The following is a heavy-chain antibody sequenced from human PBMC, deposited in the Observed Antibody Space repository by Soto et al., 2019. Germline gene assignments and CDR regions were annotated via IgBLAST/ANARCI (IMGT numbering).Heavy chain of an antibody. CDR2: IKEDGSEK. Sequence: EVQLLESGGGLVQPGGSLRLSCAASGFTFSSYWMSWVRQAPGKGLEWVGNIKEDGSEKYYVDSVKGRFTISRDNAKNSLYLQMNSLRAEDTAVYYCARDPEDNWNDLDNWGQGTLVTVSS. CDR3: ARDPEDNWNDLDN. J-gene: IGHJ4*02. CDR1: GFTFSSYW. V-gene: IGHV3-7*04. D-gene: IGHD1-1*01.